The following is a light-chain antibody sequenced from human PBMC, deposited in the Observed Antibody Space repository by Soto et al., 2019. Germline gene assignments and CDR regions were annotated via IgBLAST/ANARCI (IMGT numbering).Light chain of an antibody. CDR1: KLVSYY. Sequence: DIVLTPSPAVISLSPGGSATLSGRARKLVSYYLAWYQHKPCQAPRLRISDASNRATGIPARLSGSGSWSDFPLNNSSPAPEDFAVYYCQQRSNPEFTFGGGTKVEIK. J-gene: IGKJ4*01. V-gene: IGKV3-11*01. CDR2: DAS. CDR3: QQRSNPEFT.